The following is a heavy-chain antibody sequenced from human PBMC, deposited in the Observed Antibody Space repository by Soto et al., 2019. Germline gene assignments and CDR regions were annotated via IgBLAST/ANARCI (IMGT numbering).Heavy chain of an antibody. CDR1: GGSVSSGSYY. V-gene: IGHV4-61*01. D-gene: IGHD6-19*01. J-gene: IGHJ4*02. CDR2: MYNSGST. CDR3: ARVSSGWYYFDY. Sequence: PXETLSLTCTVSGGSVSSGSYYWSWIRQPPGKGLEWIGYMYNSGSTNYNPSLKSRVIISVDTSKNQFFLKLSSVTAADTAVYYCARVSSGWYYFDYWGQGTLVTVSS.